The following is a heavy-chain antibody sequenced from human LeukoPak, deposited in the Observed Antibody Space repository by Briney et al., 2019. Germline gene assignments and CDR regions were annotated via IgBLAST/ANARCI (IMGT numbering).Heavy chain of an antibody. CDR3: SRGAGADY. CDR1: GFTFGDYV. D-gene: IGHD3-10*01. J-gene: IGHJ4*02. V-gene: IGHV3-49*03. CDR2: IRSKAYGGTT. Sequence: GGSLRLSCSASGFTFGDYVMSWFRQAPGKGLEWVGLIRSKAYGGTTEYAASVKGRFTISRDDSKSIAYLQLNSLKTEDTALYYCSRGAGADYWGQGTLVTVSS.